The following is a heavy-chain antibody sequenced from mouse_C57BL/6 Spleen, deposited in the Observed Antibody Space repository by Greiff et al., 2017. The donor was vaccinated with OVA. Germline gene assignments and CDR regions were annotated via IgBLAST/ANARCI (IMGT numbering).Heavy chain of an antibody. J-gene: IGHJ3*01. CDR1: GYTFTSYW. D-gene: IGHD1-1*01. CDR3: AREGYYGSVAWFAY. V-gene: IGHV1-55*01. Sequence: QVQLQQPGAELVKPGASVTMSCKASGYTFTSYWITWVKQRPGQGLEWIGDIYPGSGSTNYNEQFKSKATLTVDTSASTAYMQLSSLTSEDSAVYYCAREGYYGSVAWFAYWGQGTLVTVSA. CDR2: IYPGSGST.